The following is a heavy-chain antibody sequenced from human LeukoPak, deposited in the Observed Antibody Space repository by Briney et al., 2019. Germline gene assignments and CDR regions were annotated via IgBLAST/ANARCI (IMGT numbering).Heavy chain of an antibody. CDR2: IIPIFGTA. CDR3: ARDGIYCSGGSCYAARGAFDI. J-gene: IGHJ3*02. Sequence: ASVKVSCKASGGTFSSYAISWVRQAPGQGLEWMGGIIPIFGTANYAQKFQGRVTITADKSTSTAYMELSSLRSENTAVYYCARDGIYCSGGSCYAARGAFDIWGQGTMVTVSS. V-gene: IGHV1-69*06. CDR1: GGTFSSYA. D-gene: IGHD2-15*01.